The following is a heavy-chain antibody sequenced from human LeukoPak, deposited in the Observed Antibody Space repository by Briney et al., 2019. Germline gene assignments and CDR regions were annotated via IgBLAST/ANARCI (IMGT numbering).Heavy chain of an antibody. J-gene: IGHJ4*02. Sequence: PSETLSLTCAVYGGSFSGYYWSWIRQPPGKGLEWIGEINHSGSTNYNPSLKSRVTISVDTSKNQFSLKLSSVTAADTAVYYCARRVWGSYRYTSLSFDYWGQGTLVTVSS. D-gene: IGHD3-16*02. CDR2: INHSGST. CDR1: GGSFSGYY. CDR3: ARRVWGSYRYTSLSFDY. V-gene: IGHV4-34*01.